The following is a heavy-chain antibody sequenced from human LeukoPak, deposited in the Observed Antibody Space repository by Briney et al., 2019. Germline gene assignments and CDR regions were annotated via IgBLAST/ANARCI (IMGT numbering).Heavy chain of an antibody. CDR2: IGTAGDT. J-gene: IGHJ4*02. Sequence: GGSLRLSCAASGFTFSSYDMHWVRQATGKGLEWVSAIGTAGDTYYPGSVKGRFTISRENAKNSLYLQMNSLRAGDTAVYYCARGSGTAMLDYWGQGTLVTVSS. CDR1: GFTFSSYD. D-gene: IGHD5-18*01. CDR3: ARGSGTAMLDY. V-gene: IGHV3-13*04.